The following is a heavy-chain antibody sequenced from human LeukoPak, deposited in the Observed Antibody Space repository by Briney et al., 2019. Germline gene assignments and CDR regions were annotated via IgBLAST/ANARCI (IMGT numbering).Heavy chain of an antibody. CDR3: ARVGRDSQHLDY. J-gene: IGHJ4*02. CDR2: ISSSGDII. D-gene: IGHD2-15*01. Sequence: GGSLRLSCAASGFTFSTYEMNWVRQAPGMGLEWLSYISSSGDIIYYSDSVRGRLTFSRDNAKNSLYLQMSSLRAEDTAVYYCARVGRDSQHLDYWGPGTLVTVSS. CDR1: GFTFSTYE. V-gene: IGHV3-48*03.